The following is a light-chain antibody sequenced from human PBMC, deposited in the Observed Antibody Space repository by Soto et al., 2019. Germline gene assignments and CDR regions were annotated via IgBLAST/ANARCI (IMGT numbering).Light chain of an antibody. CDR1: QSIGSF. CDR3: QQYESYWT. V-gene: IGKV1-5*03. Sequence: DIQMTQSPSTLSASVGDRVTITCRASQSIGSFLAWYQQKPGKTPKLLIYKASTWEGGVPSRFSGSGSGTEFTLTISSLQADDFESYYCQQYESYWTFGQGTKVDMK. J-gene: IGKJ1*01. CDR2: KAS.